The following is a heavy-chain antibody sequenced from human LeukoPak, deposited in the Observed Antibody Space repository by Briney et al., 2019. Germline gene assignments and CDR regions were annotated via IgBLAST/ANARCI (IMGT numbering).Heavy chain of an antibody. CDR2: IYYSGST. J-gene: IGHJ2*01. CDR3: ARDGSGAVAAIIPGWYFDL. CDR1: GGSISSGSYY. V-gene: IGHV4-61*01. Sequence: SETLSLTCTVSGGSISSGSYYWSWIRQPPGKGLEWIGYIYYSGSTNYNPSLKSRVTISVDTSKNQFSLKLSSVTAADTAVYYCARDGSGAVAAIIPGWYFDLWGRGTLVTVSS. D-gene: IGHD6-19*01.